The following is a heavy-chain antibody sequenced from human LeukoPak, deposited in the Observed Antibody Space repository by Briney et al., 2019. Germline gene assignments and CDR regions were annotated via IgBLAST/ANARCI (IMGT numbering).Heavy chain of an antibody. CDR2: IYYSGST. D-gene: IGHD2-2*01. J-gene: IGHJ4*02. CDR1: GYFISSDYY. V-gene: IGHV4-30-4*08. CDR3: ARGTSIPAALLTFDY. Sequence: SETLSLTCAVSGYFISSDYYWSWIRQPPGKGLEWIGYIYYSGSTYYNPSLKSRVTISVDTSKNQFSLKLSSVTAADTAVYYCARGTSIPAALLTFDYWGQGTLVTVSS.